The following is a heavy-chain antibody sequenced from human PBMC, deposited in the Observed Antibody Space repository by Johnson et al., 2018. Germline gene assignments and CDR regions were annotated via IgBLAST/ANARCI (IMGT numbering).Heavy chain of an antibody. D-gene: IGHD3-3*01. Sequence: QVQLQESGPGLVKPSETLSLTCTVSGGSISSTNYYWGWIRQPPGKGLEWIGSIYYSGSTYYNPSLKSRVTISVDTAKNQFSLKLGSVTAADTAVYYCARNGVVRSVDIWGQGTMVTVSS. CDR2: IYYSGST. V-gene: IGHV4-39*01. CDR3: ARNGVVRSVDI. J-gene: IGHJ3*02. CDR1: GGSISSTNYY.